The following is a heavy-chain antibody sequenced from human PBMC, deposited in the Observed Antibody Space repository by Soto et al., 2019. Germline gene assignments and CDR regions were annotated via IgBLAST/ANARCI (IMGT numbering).Heavy chain of an antibody. V-gene: IGHV3-33*08. CDR3: ARAFQGTGYHYGMDV. CDR1: GFTFSSYG. D-gene: IGHD3-9*01. J-gene: IGHJ6*02. CDR2: IWYDGSNK. Sequence: SGGGLVQPGGSLRLSCAASGFTFSSYGMHWVRQAPGTGLEWVAVIWYDGSNKYYADSVKGRFTISRDNSKNTLYLQMNSLRAEDTAVYYCARAFQGTGYHYGMDVWGQGTTVTVSS.